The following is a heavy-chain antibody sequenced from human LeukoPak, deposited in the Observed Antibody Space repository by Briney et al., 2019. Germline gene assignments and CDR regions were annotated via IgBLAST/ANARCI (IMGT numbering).Heavy chain of an antibody. CDR2: IRYDESNK. CDR3: ATIDY. D-gene: IGHD3-9*01. CDR1: GFIFSNYG. V-gene: IGHV3-30*02. J-gene: IGHJ4*02. Sequence: GGSLRLSCAASGFIFSNYGMHWVRQAPGKGLEWVAFIRYDESNKFYADSVKGRFTISRDNSKNSLYLQMNSLRAEDTAVYYCATIDYWGQGTLVTVSS.